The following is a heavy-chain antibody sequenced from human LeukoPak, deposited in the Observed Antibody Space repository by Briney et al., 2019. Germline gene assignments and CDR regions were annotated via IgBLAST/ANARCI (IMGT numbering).Heavy chain of an antibody. CDR3: AKDLSRAVAADWFDP. J-gene: IGHJ5*02. Sequence: GGSLRLSCAASGFTFSNYDMSWVRQAPGKGLEWVSSISDGGGSTYYADSVKGRFTISRDNSKNTLYLQMTNLRAADTAVYYCAKDLSRAVAADWFDPWDKGSLVTVSS. V-gene: IGHV3-23*01. CDR2: ISDGGGST. CDR1: GFTFSNYD. D-gene: IGHD6-19*01.